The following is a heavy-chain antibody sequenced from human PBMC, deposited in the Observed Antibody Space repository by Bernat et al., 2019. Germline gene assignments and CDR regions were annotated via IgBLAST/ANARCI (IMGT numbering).Heavy chain of an antibody. J-gene: IGHJ3*02. Sequence: QVTLKESGPALVKPTQTLTLTCTFSGFSLSTSGMRVSWIRQPPGKALEWLARIDWDDDKFYSASLKTRLTISKDTSKNQVVLTMTNMDPVDTATYYCARNILPLYDAFDIWGQGTMVTVSS. CDR1: GFSLSTSGMR. CDR2: IDWDDDK. D-gene: IGHD2-15*01. CDR3: ARNILPLYDAFDI. V-gene: IGHV2-70*04.